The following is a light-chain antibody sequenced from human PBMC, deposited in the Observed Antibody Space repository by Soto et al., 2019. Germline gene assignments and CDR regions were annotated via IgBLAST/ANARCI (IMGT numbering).Light chain of an antibody. Sequence: EIVLTQSPATLSLSPGERATLSCRASQSVSSYLAWYQQKPGQAPRLLIYDASTGASGIPPRFSGSGSGTDFTLTISRLEPEDFALYYCQIYNSSPWTFGQGTKVDI. CDR3: QIYNSSPWT. J-gene: IGKJ1*01. CDR1: QSVSSY. CDR2: DAS. V-gene: IGKV3-11*01.